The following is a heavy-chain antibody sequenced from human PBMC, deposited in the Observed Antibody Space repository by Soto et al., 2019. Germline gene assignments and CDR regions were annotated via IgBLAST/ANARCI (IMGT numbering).Heavy chain of an antibody. J-gene: IGHJ4*02. Sequence: GGSLRLSCAASGFTFSSYAMHWVRQAPGKGLEWVAVISYDGSNKYYADSVKGRFTISRDNSKNTLYLQMNSLRAEDTAVYYCARDLRPAVAGTYYFDYWGQGTLVTVSS. CDR3: ARDLRPAVAGTYYFDY. V-gene: IGHV3-30-3*01. CDR1: GFTFSSYA. CDR2: ISYDGSNK. D-gene: IGHD6-19*01.